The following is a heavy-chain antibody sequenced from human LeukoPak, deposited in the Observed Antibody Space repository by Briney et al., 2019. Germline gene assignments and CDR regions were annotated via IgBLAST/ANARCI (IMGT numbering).Heavy chain of an antibody. J-gene: IGHJ4*02. CDR1: GGSFSGYY. V-gene: IGHV4-34*01. D-gene: IGHD2-2*01. CDR2: INHSGST. Sequence: SETLSLTCAVYGGSFSGYYWSWIRQPPGKGLEWIGEINHSGSTNYNPSLKSRVTISVDTSKNQFSLKPSSVTAADTAVYYCASSGSSAIPYYFDYWGQGTLVTVSS. CDR3: ASSGSSAIPYYFDY.